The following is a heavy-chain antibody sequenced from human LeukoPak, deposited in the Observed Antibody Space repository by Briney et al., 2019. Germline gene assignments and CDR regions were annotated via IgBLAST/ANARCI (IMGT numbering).Heavy chain of an antibody. Sequence: GGSLRLSCAASGFTVSANYMSWVRQAPGKGLEWVSVMCRDGTTYYTESVKGRFTLSRDYSRSTLYLQMNSLRAEDTAVYYCASGSGVYTFFDCWGQGTLVTVSS. CDR1: GFTVSANY. D-gene: IGHD3-10*01. V-gene: IGHV3-53*01. J-gene: IGHJ4*02. CDR3: ASGSGVYTFFDC. CDR2: MCRDGTT.